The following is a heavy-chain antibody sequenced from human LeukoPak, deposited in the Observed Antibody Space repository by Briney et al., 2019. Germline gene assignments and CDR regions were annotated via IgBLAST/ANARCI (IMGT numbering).Heavy chain of an antibody. D-gene: IGHD2-8*01. Sequence: ASVKVSCKASGYTFTSYDINWVRQATGQGLEWMGWMNPNSGNTGYAQKFQGRVTMTRNTSISTAYMELSSLRSEDTAVYYCARAWGTRYCTDVVCYPQEYFHPWGQGTLVTVSS. V-gene: IGHV1-8*01. J-gene: IGHJ1*01. CDR2: MNPNSGNT. CDR1: GYTFTSYD. CDR3: ARAWGTRYCTDVVCYPQEYFHP.